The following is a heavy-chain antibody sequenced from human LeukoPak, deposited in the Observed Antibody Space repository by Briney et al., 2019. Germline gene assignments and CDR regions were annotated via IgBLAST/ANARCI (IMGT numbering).Heavy chain of an antibody. CDR1: GYTFTGYY. D-gene: IGHD4-17*01. Sequence: ASVKVSCKASGYTFTGYYMHWVRQAPGQGLEWMGWINPNSGGTNYAQKFQGRVTMTRDMSTSTVYMELSSLRSEDTAVYYCARETVTRLRYFDLWGRGTLVTVSS. CDR3: ARETVTRLRYFDL. V-gene: IGHV1-2*02. J-gene: IGHJ2*01. CDR2: INPNSGGT.